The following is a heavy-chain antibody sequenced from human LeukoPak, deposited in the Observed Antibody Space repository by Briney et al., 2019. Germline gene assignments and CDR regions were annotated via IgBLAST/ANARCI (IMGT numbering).Heavy chain of an antibody. V-gene: IGHV4-59*01. J-gene: IGHJ4*02. D-gene: IGHD2-21*02. CDR2: IYYSGST. CDR3: ARGVTLVDY. CDR1: GGSISSYY. Sequence: TSETLSLTCTVAGGSISSYYWSWIRQPPGKGLEWIGYIYYSGSTNYNPSLKSRVTISVEPSKNQFSLKLSSVTAADTAVYYCARGVTLVDYWGQGTLVTVSS.